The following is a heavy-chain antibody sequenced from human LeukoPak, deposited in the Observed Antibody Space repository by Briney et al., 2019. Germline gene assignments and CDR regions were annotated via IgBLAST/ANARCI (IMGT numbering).Heavy chain of an antibody. CDR3: ARDVDTTGHYGRFDP. V-gene: IGHV3-33*08. D-gene: IGHD3-22*01. Sequence: GGSLRLFCAASGFTVSSNYLSWVRPAPGKGLEWVALIYYDGSNKYYADSVKGRFAISRDSSKNTVYLQMNSLRVEDTALYYCARDVDTTGHYGRFDPWGQGTLVTVSS. CDR2: IYYDGSNK. J-gene: IGHJ5*02. CDR1: GFTVSSNY.